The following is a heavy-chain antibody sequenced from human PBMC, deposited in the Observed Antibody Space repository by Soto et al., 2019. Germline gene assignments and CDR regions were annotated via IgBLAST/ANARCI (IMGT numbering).Heavy chain of an antibody. CDR3: AQRGGSGYYGAFDY. J-gene: IGHJ4*01. CDR1: GFTFSSYA. Sequence: GGSLRLSCAASGFTFSSYAMTWVRQAPGKGLEWVSAISGSGGNTYYADSVKGRFTISRDNSKNTLYLQMNSLRAEDTAVYYCAQRGGSGYYGAFDYWGHGTLVTVSS. D-gene: IGHD3-22*01. V-gene: IGHV3-23*01. CDR2: ISGSGGNT.